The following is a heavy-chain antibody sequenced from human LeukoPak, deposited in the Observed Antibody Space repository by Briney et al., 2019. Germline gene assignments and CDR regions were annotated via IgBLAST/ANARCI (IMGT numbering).Heavy chain of an antibody. CDR2: ISSISSAT. CDR1: GFTFSSYS. D-gene: IGHD4-17*01. V-gene: IGHV3-48*02. Sequence: PGGSLRLSCAASGFTFSSYSMKWARQAPGKGLEWVSYISSISSATYYADSVKGRFTISRDDARNSLYLQMTSLRDEDTAVYYCARALRHYYGMDVWGQGTTVTVSS. CDR3: ARALRHYYGMDV. J-gene: IGHJ6*02.